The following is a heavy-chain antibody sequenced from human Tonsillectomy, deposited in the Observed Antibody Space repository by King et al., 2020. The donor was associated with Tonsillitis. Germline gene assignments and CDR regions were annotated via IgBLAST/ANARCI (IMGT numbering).Heavy chain of an antibody. CDR2: ISYDGSNK. J-gene: IGHJ4*02. Sequence: VQLVESGGGVVQPGRSLRLSCAASGFTFSSYAMHWVRQAPGKGLEGVAVISYDGSNKYYADSVKGRFTISRDNSKNTLYLQMNSLRAEDTAVYYYARWMQWLGYWGQGTLVTVSS. D-gene: IGHD6-19*01. CDR3: ARWMQWLGY. CDR1: GFTFSSYA. V-gene: IGHV3-30-3*01.